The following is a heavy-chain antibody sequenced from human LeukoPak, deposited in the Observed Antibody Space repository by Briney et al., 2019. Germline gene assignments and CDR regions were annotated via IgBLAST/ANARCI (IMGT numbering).Heavy chain of an antibody. J-gene: IGHJ4*02. CDR2: ISGSGGST. D-gene: IGHD6-19*01. Sequence: PGGSLRLSCAASGFTFSSYSMSWVRQAPGEGLEGVSAISGSGGSTYYADSVKGRLTISRDNSKNTLYLQMNSLRAEDTAVYYCAKAYPQWLVLLDYWGQGTLVTVSS. CDR3: AKAYPQWLVLLDY. V-gene: IGHV3-23*01. CDR1: GFTFSSYS.